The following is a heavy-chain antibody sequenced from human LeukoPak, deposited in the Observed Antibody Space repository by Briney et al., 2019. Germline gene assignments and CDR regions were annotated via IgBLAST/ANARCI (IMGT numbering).Heavy chain of an antibody. D-gene: IGHD3-10*01. J-gene: IGHJ4*02. CDR2: IKRKTDVAPT. CDR3: CTYGSGSYSLDY. CDR1: GFIFSNAW. V-gene: IGHV3-15*01. Sequence: GGSLRLSCEASGFIFSNAWMSWVRQAPGRGLEWVGRIKRKTDVAPTLYAAPVKGRFTISRDDSKNTLYLQMNSLKTEDTAVYYCCTYGSGSYSLDYWGQGTLVTVSS.